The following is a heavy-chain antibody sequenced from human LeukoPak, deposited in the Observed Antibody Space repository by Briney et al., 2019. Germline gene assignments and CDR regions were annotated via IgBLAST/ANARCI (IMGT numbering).Heavy chain of an antibody. V-gene: IGHV3-21*01. Sequence: GGSLRLSCAASGFTFSSYSMNWVRQAPGKGLEWVSSISSSSSYIYYADSVKGRFTISRDNAKNSLYLQMNSLRAEDTAVYYCARVLSGSYSFDYWGQGTLVTVSS. CDR1: GFTFSSYS. D-gene: IGHD1-26*01. CDR2: ISSSSSYI. CDR3: ARVLSGSYSFDY. J-gene: IGHJ4*02.